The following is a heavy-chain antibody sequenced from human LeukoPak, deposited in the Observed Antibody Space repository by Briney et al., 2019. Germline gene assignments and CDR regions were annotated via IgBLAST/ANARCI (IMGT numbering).Heavy chain of an antibody. CDR2: IFYSGST. CDR1: GGSMSSYY. V-gene: IGHV4-59*01. Sequence: SETLSLTCTVSGGSMSSYYWSWIRQPPGKGLEWIGYIFYSGSTNYNPSLKSRVTISVDTSKNQFSLELSSVTAADTAVYYCARVVVDCSSTSCPADYYYGMDVWGQGTTVTVSS. CDR3: ARVVVDCSSTSCPADYYYGMDV. J-gene: IGHJ6*02. D-gene: IGHD2-2*01.